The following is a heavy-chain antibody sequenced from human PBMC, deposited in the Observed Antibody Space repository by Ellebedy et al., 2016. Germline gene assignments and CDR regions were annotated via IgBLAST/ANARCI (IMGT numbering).Heavy chain of an antibody. CDR3: ARLDDYGDHYWYFDL. V-gene: IGHV4-39*07. CDR2: IYYSGST. D-gene: IGHD4-17*01. CDR1: GGSISSSSYY. J-gene: IGHJ2*01. Sequence: SETLSLTCTVSGGSISSSSYYRGWIRQPPGKGLEWIGSIYYSGSTYYNPSLKSRVTISVDTSKNQFSLKLSSVTAADTAVYYCARLDDYGDHYWYFDLWGRGTLVTVSS.